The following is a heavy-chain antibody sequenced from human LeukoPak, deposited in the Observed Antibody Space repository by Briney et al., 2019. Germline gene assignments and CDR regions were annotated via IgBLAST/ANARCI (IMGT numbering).Heavy chain of an antibody. J-gene: IGHJ4*02. V-gene: IGHV3-23*01. CDR2: ISGSGGST. CDR3: ARDPDYGDDRYFDY. D-gene: IGHD4-17*01. CDR1: GFTFSTYA. Sequence: PGGSLRLSCAASGFTFSTYAMSWVRQAPGKGLEWVSAISGSGGSTYYADSVKGRFTISRDNAKNSLYLQMNSLRAEDTAVYYCARDPDYGDDRYFDYWGQGTLVTVSS.